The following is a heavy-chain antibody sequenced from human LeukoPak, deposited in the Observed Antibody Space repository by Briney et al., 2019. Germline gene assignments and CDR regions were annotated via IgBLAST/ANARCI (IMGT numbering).Heavy chain of an antibody. V-gene: IGHV4-39*01. CDR3: ARPYGAAGLD. CDR1: GGSISSSSYY. CDR2: IYYSGST. J-gene: IGHJ4*02. Sequence: SETLSLTCTVSGGSISSSSYYWGWIRQPPGKGLEWIGSIYYSGSTYYNPSLKSRVTISVDPSKNQFSLKLSSVTAADTAVYYCARPYGAAGLDWGQGTLVTVSS. D-gene: IGHD4-17*01.